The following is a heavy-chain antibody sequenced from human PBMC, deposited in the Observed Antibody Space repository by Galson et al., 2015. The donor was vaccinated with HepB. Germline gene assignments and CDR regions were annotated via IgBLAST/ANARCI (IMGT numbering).Heavy chain of an antibody. CDR1: GYTLTSYA. V-gene: IGHV7-4-1*02. J-gene: IGHJ6*02. CDR2: INTNTGNP. D-gene: IGHD2-8*02. Sequence: SVKVSCKASGYTLTSYAMNWVRQAPGQGLEWMGWINTNTGNPTYAQGFIGRFVFSLDTSVSTAYLQISSLKAEDTAVYYCARDFSTGMSLSYHYGMDVWGQGTTVTVYS. CDR3: ARDFSTGMSLSYHYGMDV.